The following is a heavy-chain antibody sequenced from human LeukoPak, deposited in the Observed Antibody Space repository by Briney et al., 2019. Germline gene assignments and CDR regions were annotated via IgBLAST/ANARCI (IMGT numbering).Heavy chain of an antibody. CDR1: GFTFSRFW. Sequence: GGSLRLSCAASGFTFSRFWIYWVRHAPGKGLVWVSRINGEGSETMYADSVKGRFTISRDNAKNTLYLQMNSLRAEDTAVYYCARVRMGDDFNPFDYWGQGPLVTVSS. J-gene: IGHJ4*02. V-gene: IGHV3-74*03. CDR2: INGEGSET. CDR3: ARVRMGDDFNPFDY. D-gene: IGHD3-16*01.